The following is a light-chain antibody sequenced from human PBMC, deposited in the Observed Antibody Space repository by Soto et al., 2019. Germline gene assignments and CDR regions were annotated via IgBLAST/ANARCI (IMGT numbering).Light chain of an antibody. Sequence: EIVLTQSSGTLSLSPGERATLSCRASQSVSSSYLAWYQQKPGQAPRLLIYGASGRATGIPDRFSGSGAGTDFTLTISRLEPEDFAVYYCQQYGSSPRMYTFGQGTKLEIK. CDR1: QSVSSSY. J-gene: IGKJ2*01. CDR3: QQYGSSPRMYT. CDR2: GAS. V-gene: IGKV3-20*01.